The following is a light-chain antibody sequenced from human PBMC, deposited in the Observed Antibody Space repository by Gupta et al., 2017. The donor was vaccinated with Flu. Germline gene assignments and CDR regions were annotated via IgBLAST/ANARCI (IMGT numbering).Light chain of an antibody. Sequence: ANQLTQSPSSLSASVGDRVTITCRASQGISSALAWYQQKPGKDPKLLIYAASSLESGVPSRFSGSGSGTDFTLTISSLQPEDFATYYCQQFNNYPTFGGGTKVEIK. CDR3: QQFNNYPT. CDR1: QGISSA. V-gene: IGKV1D-13*01. CDR2: AAS. J-gene: IGKJ4*01.